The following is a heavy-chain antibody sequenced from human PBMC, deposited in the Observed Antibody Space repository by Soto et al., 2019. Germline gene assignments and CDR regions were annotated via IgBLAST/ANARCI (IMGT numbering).Heavy chain of an antibody. V-gene: IGHV3-7*01. CDR1: GFTFSSYW. Sequence: EVQLVESGGGLVQPGGSLRLSCAASGFTFSSYWMSWVRQAPGKGLEWVANIKQDGSEKYYVDSVKGRFTISRDNAKNSLYLQMNSLRAEDTAVYYCARESHPEREIYYYYYMDVWGKGTTVTVSS. CDR2: IKQDGSEK. CDR3: ARESHPEREIYYYYYMDV. J-gene: IGHJ6*03.